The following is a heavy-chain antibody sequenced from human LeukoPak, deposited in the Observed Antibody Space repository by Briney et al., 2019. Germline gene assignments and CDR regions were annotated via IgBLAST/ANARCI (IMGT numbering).Heavy chain of an antibody. J-gene: IGHJ6*03. V-gene: IGHV3-9*01. Sequence: PGRSLRLSCAASGFTFDDYAMHWVRQAPGKGLEWVSGISWNSGSIGYADSVKGRFTISRDNSKNTLYLQMDSLRAEDTAVYYCARVADYGGKGDYYYYYYMDVWGKGTTVTVSS. CDR3: ARVADYGGKGDYYYYYYMDV. CDR2: ISWNSGSI. CDR1: GFTFDDYA. D-gene: IGHD4-23*01.